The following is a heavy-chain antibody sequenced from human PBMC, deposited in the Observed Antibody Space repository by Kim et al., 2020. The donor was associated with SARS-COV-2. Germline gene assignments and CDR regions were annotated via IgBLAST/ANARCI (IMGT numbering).Heavy chain of an antibody. CDR3: AREPSTYFDY. J-gene: IGHJ4*02. V-gene: IGHV3-66*01. Sequence: STDYADSVTGGLTISRADSKNTVYLQMKRRRAEDTAVYCCAREPSTYFDYWGQGTLVTVSS. CDR2: ST.